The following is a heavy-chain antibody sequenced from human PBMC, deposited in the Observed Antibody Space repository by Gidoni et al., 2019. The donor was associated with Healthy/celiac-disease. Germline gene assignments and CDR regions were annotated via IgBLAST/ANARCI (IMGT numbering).Heavy chain of an antibody. CDR2: ISYDGSNK. CDR3: AKDMRYDYYFDY. CDR1: GFTFSSYG. V-gene: IGHV3-30*18. Sequence: VVQPGRSLRLSCAASGFTFSSYGMHWVRQAPGKGLEWVAVISYDGSNKYYADSVKGRFTISRDNSKNTLYLQMNSLRAEDTAVYYCAKDMRYDYYFDYWGQGTLVTVSS. J-gene: IGHJ4*02. D-gene: IGHD5-12*01.